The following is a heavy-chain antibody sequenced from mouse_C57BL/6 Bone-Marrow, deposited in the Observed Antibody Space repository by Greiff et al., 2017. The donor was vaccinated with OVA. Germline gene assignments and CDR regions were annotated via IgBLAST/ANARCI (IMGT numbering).Heavy chain of an antibody. CDR2: ISDGGSYT. D-gene: IGHD2-3*01. V-gene: IGHV5-4*01. J-gene: IGHJ3*01. Sequence: EVQGVESGGGLVKPGGSLKLSCAASGFTFSSYAMSWVRQTPEKRLEWVATISDGGSYTYYPDNVKGRFTISRDNAKNNLYLQMSHLKSEDTAMYYCADGYPWFAYWGQGTLVTVSA. CDR1: GFTFSSYA. CDR3: ADGYPWFAY.